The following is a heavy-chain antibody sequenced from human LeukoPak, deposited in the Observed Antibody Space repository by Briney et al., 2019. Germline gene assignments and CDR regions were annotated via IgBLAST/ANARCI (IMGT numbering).Heavy chain of an antibody. CDR2: ISSSSSTI. V-gene: IGHV3-48*01. D-gene: IGHD3-3*01. J-gene: IGHJ4*02. CDR1: GFTFSSYS. CDR3: ARTPYDFWSASYSYYFDY. Sequence: GESLRLSCAASGFTFSSYSMNWVRQAPGKGLQWVSYISSSSSTIYNADSVKGRFTISRDNAKNSLYLQMNSLRAEDTAVYYCARTPYDFWSASYSYYFDYWGQGILVTVSS.